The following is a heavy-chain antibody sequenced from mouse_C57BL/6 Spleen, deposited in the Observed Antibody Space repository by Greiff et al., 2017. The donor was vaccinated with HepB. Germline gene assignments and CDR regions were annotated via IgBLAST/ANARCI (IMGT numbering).Heavy chain of an antibody. J-gene: IGHJ2*01. V-gene: IGHV6-3*01. D-gene: IGHD2-3*01. CDR1: GFTFSNYW. CDR3: TGGDDPYYFDY. CDR2: IRLKSDNYAT. Sequence: EVQRVESGGGLVQPGGSMKLSCVASGFTFSNYWMNWVRQSPEKGLEWVAQIRLKSDNYATHYAESVKGRFTISRDDSKSSVYLQMNNLRAEDTGIYYCTGGDDPYYFDYWGQGTTLTVSS.